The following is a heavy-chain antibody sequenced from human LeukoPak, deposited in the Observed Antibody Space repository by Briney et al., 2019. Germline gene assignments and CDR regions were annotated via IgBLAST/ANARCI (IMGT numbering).Heavy chain of an antibody. CDR3: ARSIFGVVSSLSPKGSLLD. J-gene: IGHJ4*02. D-gene: IGHD3-3*02. Sequence: ASVKVSCKASGYTFTSYYVHWVRQAPGQGLEWMGIINPSGGSTSYAQKFQGRVTMTRDMSTSTVYMELSSLRSEDTAVYYCARSIFGVVSSLSPKGSLLDWGQGTLVTVSS. CDR2: INPSGGST. CDR1: GYTFTSYY. V-gene: IGHV1-46*01.